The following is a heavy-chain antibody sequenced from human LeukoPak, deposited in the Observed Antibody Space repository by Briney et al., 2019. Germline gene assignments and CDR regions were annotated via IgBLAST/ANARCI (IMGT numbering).Heavy chain of an antibody. D-gene: IGHD2-15*01. CDR3: ARFGYVAAVDV. V-gene: IGHV3-7*01. CDR2: INPAGSET. J-gene: IGHJ4*02. CDR1: GFSFSAYW. Sequence: GGSLRLSCAASGFSFSAYWMTWVRQAPGTGLEWVANINPAGSETYYVDPVKGRLSISRDNAKNLVYLQMNSLRAEDTAVYHCARFGYVAAVDVWGQGTPVTVS.